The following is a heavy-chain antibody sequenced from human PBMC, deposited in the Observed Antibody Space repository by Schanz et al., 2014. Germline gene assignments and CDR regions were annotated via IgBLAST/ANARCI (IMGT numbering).Heavy chain of an antibody. J-gene: IGHJ4*02. D-gene: IGHD3-10*01. CDR1: GFTFSNYG. V-gene: IGHV3-30*02. Sequence: VQLVESGGCVVQPGGSLRLSCAASGFTFSNYGMHWVRQAPGKGLEWVAFIRFDGGNKYYADSVKGRFTISRDNSKNTLYLYFFFFFFFFAAVYYCVKEGTVVSGSPRDYWGQGALVTVSS. CDR2: IRFDGGNK. CDR3: VKEGTVVSGSPRDY.